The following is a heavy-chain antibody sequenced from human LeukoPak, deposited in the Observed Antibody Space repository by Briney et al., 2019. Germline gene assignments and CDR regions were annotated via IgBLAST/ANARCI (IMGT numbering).Heavy chain of an antibody. CDR1: GGSISSYY. Sequence: SETLSLTCTVSGGSISSYYWSWIRQPAGKGLEWIGRIYTSGSTNYNPSLKSRVTMSVDTSKNQFSLKLSSVTAADTAVYYCARRSCSGGTCYESRGWFDSWGQGTLVTVSS. V-gene: IGHV4-4*07. J-gene: IGHJ5*01. CDR3: ARRSCSGGTCYESRGWFDS. D-gene: IGHD2-15*01. CDR2: IYTSGST.